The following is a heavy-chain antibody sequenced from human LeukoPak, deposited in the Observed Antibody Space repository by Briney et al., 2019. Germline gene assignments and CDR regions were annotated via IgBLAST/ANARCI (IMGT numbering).Heavy chain of an antibody. V-gene: IGHV1-46*01. CDR3: ARDSTGWAFDI. CDR1: GYTFTSYY. J-gene: IGHJ3*02. CDR2: VNPSGGST. D-gene: IGHD1-14*01. Sequence: GASVKVSCKASGYTFTSYYMHWVRQAPGQGLEWMGIVNPSGGSTTYAQKFQGRVTMTRDMSTSTVYMELSSLRSEDTAVYYCARDSTGWAFDIWGQGTMVTVSS.